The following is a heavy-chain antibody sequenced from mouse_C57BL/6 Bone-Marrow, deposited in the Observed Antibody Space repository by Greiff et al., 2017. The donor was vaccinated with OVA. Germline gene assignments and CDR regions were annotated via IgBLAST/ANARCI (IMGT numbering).Heavy chain of an antibody. CDR3: ARGDYDYYGSSPNWYFDV. V-gene: IGHV1-20*01. CDR1: GYSFTGYF. CDR2: INPYNGDT. Sequence: EVQLQQSGPELVKPGDSVKISCKASGYSFTGYFMNWVMQSHGKSLEWIGRINPYNGDTFYNQKFKGTATVTVDKSSITAHMELRSLRSEDSAVYYCARGDYDYYGSSPNWYFDVWGTGTTVTVSS. D-gene: IGHD1-1*01. J-gene: IGHJ1*03.